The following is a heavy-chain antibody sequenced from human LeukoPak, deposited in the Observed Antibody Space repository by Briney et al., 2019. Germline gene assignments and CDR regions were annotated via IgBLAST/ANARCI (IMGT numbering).Heavy chain of an antibody. V-gene: IGHV4-61*02. CDR1: GDSISIGSYY. CDR2: IYTSGRT. Sequence: SQTLSLTCTVPGDSISIGSYYSSSIRQPAGNGLEWIGRIYTSGRTNYNPSLKSRSTISVDTSKNHFSLKLSSVPAADTAVYYCARDHPSYDFWSGYYPNCFDPWGQGTLVTVSS. J-gene: IGHJ5*02. D-gene: IGHD3-3*01. CDR3: ARDHPSYDFWSGYYPNCFDP.